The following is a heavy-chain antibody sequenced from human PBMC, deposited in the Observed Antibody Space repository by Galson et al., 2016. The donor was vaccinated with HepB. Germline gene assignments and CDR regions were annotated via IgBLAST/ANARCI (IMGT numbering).Heavy chain of an antibody. V-gene: IGHV3-23*01. J-gene: IGHJ3*02. CDR3: AKSQPGNSGGWYTPPIDSFDI. CDR2: ISGSGYNT. CDR1: GFTFSSYA. D-gene: IGHD6-19*01. Sequence: SLRLSCAASGFTFSSYAMSWVRQAPGKGLEWVSAISGSGYNTYYADSVKGRFTISRDNSKNTLYLQMNSLRAEDTAVYYCAKSQPGNSGGWYTPPIDSFDIWGQGTMVTVS.